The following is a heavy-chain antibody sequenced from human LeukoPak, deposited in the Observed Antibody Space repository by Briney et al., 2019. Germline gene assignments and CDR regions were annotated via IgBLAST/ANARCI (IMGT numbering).Heavy chain of an antibody. Sequence: ASVKVSCKASGYTFTNYYMHWVRQAPGQGLEWMGISDPSGGSTSFAQTFQGRVTMTRDTSTSTVYMEVSSLRSEDPAVYYCARCGIPSCYGYGMDVWGQGTTVTVS. CDR2: SDPSGGST. V-gene: IGHV1-46*01. D-gene: IGHD2-2*01. CDR3: ARCGIPSCYGYGMDV. J-gene: IGHJ6*02. CDR1: GYTFTNYY.